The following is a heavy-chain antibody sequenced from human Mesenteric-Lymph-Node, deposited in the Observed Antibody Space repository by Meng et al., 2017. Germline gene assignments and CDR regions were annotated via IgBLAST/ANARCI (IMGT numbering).Heavy chain of an antibody. CDR3: ASPSHYYDSSGYGAFDI. J-gene: IGHJ3*02. Sequence: ASVKVSCKASGYTFTGYYMHWVRQAPGQGLEWMGWIKPNSGGTNYAQKLQGRVTMTRDTSISTAYMELSRLRSDDTAVYYCASPSHYYDSSGYGAFDIWGQGTMVTVSS. V-gene: IGHV1-2*02. CDR2: IKPNSGGT. D-gene: IGHD3-22*01. CDR1: GYTFTGYY.